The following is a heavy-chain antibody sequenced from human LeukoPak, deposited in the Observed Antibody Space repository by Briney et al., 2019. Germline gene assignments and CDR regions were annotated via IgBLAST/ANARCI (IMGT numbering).Heavy chain of an antibody. CDR1: GFTFSSYA. D-gene: IGHD3-10*01. CDR2: ISGSGGST. CDR3: AKDKVLLWFGGNFDY. J-gene: IGHJ4*02. Sequence: GGSLRLSCAASGFTFSSYAMSWARQAPGKGLEWVSAISGSGGSTYYADSVKGRFTISRDNSKNTLYLQMNSLRAEDTAVYYCAKDKVLLWFGGNFDYWGQGTLVTVSS. V-gene: IGHV3-23*01.